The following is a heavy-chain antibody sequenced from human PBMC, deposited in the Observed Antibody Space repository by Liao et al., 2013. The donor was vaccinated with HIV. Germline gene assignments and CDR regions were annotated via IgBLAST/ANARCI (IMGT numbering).Heavy chain of an antibody. Sequence: QVQLQQWGAGLLKPSETLSLTCAVYGGSFSAYYWSWIRQPPGKGLEWIGYIYYSGSTNYNPSLKSRVTMSVDTSKNQFSLKLSSVTAADTAVYYCARAYYDFWSGLSGFDYWGQGTLVTVSS. CDR1: GGSFSAYY. V-gene: IGHV4-34*11. D-gene: IGHD3-3*01. CDR2: IYYSGST. J-gene: IGHJ4*02. CDR3: ARAYYDFWSGLSGFDY.